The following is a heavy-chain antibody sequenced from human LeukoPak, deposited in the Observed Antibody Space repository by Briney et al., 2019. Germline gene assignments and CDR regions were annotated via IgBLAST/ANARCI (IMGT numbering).Heavy chain of an antibody. D-gene: IGHD1-26*01. CDR2: INPHSGGT. CDR3: AGDLRELLGY. V-gene: IGHV1-2*06. Sequence: ASVKVSCKASGYTFTDFHLYWVRQAPGQGLEWMGRINPHSGGTDSAQKFQGRLTMTRDTSISTAYLELSGLKSDDTAVYYCAGDLRELLGYWGQGTLVTVSS. J-gene: IGHJ4*02. CDR1: GYTFTDFH.